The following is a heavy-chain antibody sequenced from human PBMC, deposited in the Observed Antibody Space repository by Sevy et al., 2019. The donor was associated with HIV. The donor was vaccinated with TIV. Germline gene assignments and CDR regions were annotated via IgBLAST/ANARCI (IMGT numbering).Heavy chain of an antibody. Sequence: GGSLRLSCAASGFTFSNYFMNWVRQAPGKGLEWVSSISSGSSYIFYADSLKGRFTISSDNAKNLLYLHMNSLRAEDTAVCYCARGDYYGSLYYFDYWGPGTLVTVSS. D-gene: IGHD3-10*01. J-gene: IGHJ4*02. V-gene: IGHV3-21*01. CDR2: ISSGSSYI. CDR3: ARGDYYGSLYYFDY. CDR1: GFTFSNYF.